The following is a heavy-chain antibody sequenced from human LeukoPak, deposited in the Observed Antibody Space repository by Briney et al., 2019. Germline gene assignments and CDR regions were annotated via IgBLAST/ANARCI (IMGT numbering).Heavy chain of an antibody. CDR2: IYHSGST. Sequence: SETLSLTCAVSGGSISSSNWWSWVRQPPGKGLEWIGEIYHSGSTNYNPSLKSRVTISVDKSKNQFSLKLSPVTDADTAVYYCASSHNYYDSSDDAFDIWGQGTMVTVSS. CDR1: GGSISSSNW. CDR3: ASSHNYYDSSDDAFDI. V-gene: IGHV4-4*02. D-gene: IGHD3-22*01. J-gene: IGHJ3*02.